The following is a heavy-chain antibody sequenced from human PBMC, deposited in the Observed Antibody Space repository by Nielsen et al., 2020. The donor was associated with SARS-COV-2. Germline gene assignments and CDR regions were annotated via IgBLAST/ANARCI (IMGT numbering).Heavy chain of an antibody. D-gene: IGHD3-10*01. V-gene: IGHV2-70*11. CDR2: IDWDDDK. Sequence: SGPTLVKPPQTLTLTCTFSGFSLSTSGMCVSWIRQPPGKALEWLARIDWDDDKYYSTYLKTRLTISKDTSKNQVVLTMTNMDPVDTATYYCARTYYYGSGTAWFDPWGQGTLVTVSS. CDR3: ARTYYYGSGTAWFDP. CDR1: GFSLSTSGMC. J-gene: IGHJ5*02.